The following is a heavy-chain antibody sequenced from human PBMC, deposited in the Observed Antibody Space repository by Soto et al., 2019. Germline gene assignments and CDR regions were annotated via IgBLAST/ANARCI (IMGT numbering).Heavy chain of an antibody. D-gene: IGHD3-22*01. CDR2: IIPIFGTA. V-gene: IGHV1-69*13. CDR1: GGTFSSYA. J-gene: IGHJ4*02. CDR3: ARASDSSGYFYPRPFDY. Sequence: SVKVSCKASGGTFSSYAISWVRQAPGQGLEWMGGIIPIFGTANYAQKFQGRVTITADESTSTAYMELSSLRSEDTAVYYCARASDSSGYFYPRPFDYWGQGNLVTGSS.